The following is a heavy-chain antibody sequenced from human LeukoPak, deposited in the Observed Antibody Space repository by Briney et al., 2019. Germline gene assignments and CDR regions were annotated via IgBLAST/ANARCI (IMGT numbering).Heavy chain of an antibody. J-gene: IGHJ6*02. V-gene: IGHV3-33*06. Sequence: SGRSLGLSCAASGFTFSSYGMHWVPQAPGKGLEWVAVIWYDGSNKYYADSVKGRFTISRDNSKNTLYLQMNSLGAEDTAIHYCAKVPYSDYGSWRPPFMDVWGQGTTVAV. D-gene: IGHD3-10*01. CDR3: AKVPYSDYGSWRPPFMDV. CDR2: IWYDGSNK. CDR1: GFTFSSYG.